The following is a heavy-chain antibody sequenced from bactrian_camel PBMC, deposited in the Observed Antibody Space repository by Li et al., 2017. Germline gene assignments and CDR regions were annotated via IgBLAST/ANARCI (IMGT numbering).Heavy chain of an antibody. D-gene: IGHD1*01. CDR3: AAGDLAKRACNLVRGDYKY. CDR1: RDTWRRFP. Sequence: HVQLVESGGGSVQAGGSLKLSCLVPRDTWRRFPNLCLAWFRQTPGQEREGVAAFESDGRTNYDDSVKGRFTISLDYAARTGYLQMDSLKPEDTAMYYCAAGDLAKRACNLVRGDYKYWGQRTQVTVS. J-gene: IGHJ4*01. V-gene: IGHV3S56*01. CDR2: FESDGRT.